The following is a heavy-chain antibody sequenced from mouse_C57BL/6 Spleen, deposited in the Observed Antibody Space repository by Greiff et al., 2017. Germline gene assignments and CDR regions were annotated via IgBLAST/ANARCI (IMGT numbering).Heavy chain of an antibody. J-gene: IGHJ1*03. CDR3: GRRDRGWDFDV. CDR2: ISSGSSTI. Sequence: DVMLVESGGGLVKPGGSLKLSCAASGFTFSDYGMHWVRQAPEKGLEWVAYISSGSSTIYYADTVKGRFTISRDNAKNTLFLQMTSLRSEDTALCYCGRRDRGWDFDVWGTGTTVTVSS. CDR1: GFTFSDYG. V-gene: IGHV5-17*01.